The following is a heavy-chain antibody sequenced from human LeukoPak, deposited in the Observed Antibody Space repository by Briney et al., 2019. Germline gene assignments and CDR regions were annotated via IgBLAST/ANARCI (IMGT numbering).Heavy chain of an antibody. J-gene: IGHJ4*02. V-gene: IGHV1-8*01. CDR1: GYTFTSYD. D-gene: IGHD1-26*01. CDR2: MSPYSGDT. CDR3: ARNPAGAGDFEY. Sequence: GASVTVSCKASGYTFTSYDINWVRQAAGQGLEWMGWMSPYSGDTGYAQKFQGRVTMTRDTSISTAYMELSSLKSDDTAVYFCARNPAGAGDFEYWGQGTLVAVSS.